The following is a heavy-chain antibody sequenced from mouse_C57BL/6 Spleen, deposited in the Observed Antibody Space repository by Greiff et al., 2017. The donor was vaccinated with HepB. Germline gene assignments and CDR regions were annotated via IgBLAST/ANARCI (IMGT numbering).Heavy chain of an antibody. CDR1: GFTFSSYG. CDR3: ARQDFYAIDY. J-gene: IGHJ4*01. CDR2: ISSGGSYT. V-gene: IGHV5-6*01. Sequence: EVLLVESGGDLVKPGGSLKLSCAASGFTFSSYGMSWVRQTPDKRLEWVATISSGGSYTYYPDSVKGRFTISRDNAKNTLYLQMSSLKSEDTAMYYCARQDFYAIDYWGQGTLVTVS.